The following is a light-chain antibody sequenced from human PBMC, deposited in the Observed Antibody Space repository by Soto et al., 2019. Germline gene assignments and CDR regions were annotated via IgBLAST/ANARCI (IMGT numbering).Light chain of an antibody. CDR3: QQYGSSGT. Sequence: EIVLTQSPGTLSLSPGERVTLSCRASQSVSSYLLWYQQKPGQAPRLLIYGASNRATGIPDRFSGSGSGTDFTLTISRLEPEDFAVYYCQQYGSSGTFGQGTKVDIK. J-gene: IGKJ1*01. V-gene: IGKV3-20*01. CDR2: GAS. CDR1: QSVSSY.